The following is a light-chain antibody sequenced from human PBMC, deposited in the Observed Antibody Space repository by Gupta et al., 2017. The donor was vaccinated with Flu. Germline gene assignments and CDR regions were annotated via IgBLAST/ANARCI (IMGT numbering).Light chain of an antibody. J-gene: IGLJ1*01. CDR1: SGAVTSGHD. CDR3: FLSFGEPFV. V-gene: IGLV7-46*01. CDR2: DPS. Sequence: QAVVTQEPSLTVSPGGTVTLTCGSSSGAVTSGHDPYWFQQKPGQGTRTRIYDPSNRHSWTPARLSGSLLGGKGALTLSGAQPEEEADYYCFLSFGEPFVLGPGPTVTVL.